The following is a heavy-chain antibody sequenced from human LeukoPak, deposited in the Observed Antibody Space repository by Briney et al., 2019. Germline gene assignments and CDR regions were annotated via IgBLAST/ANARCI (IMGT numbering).Heavy chain of an antibody. Sequence: GGSLRLSCAASGFTFSNAWMSWVRQAPGKGLEWVATIKQDGSEKYYVDSVKGRFTISRDNAKNSVYLQMNSLRAEDTAVYYCARDRSISIFGVAPYWGQGTLVTVSS. CDR2: IKQDGSEK. CDR1: GFTFSNAW. J-gene: IGHJ4*02. V-gene: IGHV3-7*01. D-gene: IGHD3-3*01. CDR3: ARDRSISIFGVAPY.